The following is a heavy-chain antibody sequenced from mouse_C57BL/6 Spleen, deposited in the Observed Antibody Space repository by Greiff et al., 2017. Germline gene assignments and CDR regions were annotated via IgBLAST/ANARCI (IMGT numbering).Heavy chain of an antibody. Sequence: EVKLMESGPGLVKPSQSLSLTCSVTGYSITSGYYWNWIRQFPGNKLEWMGYISYDGSNNYNPSLKNRISITRDTSKNQFFLKLNSVTTEDTATYYCARETTVVATDWYFDVWGTGTTGTVSS. J-gene: IGHJ1*03. CDR2: ISYDGSN. V-gene: IGHV3-6*01. CDR3: ARETTVVATDWYFDV. CDR1: GYSITSGYY. D-gene: IGHD1-1*01.